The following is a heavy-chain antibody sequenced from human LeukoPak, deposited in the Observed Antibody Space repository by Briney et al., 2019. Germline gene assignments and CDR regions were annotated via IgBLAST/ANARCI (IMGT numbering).Heavy chain of an antibody. CDR1: GFTFSSYA. J-gene: IGHJ4*02. Sequence: PGRSLRLSCAASGFTFSSYAMHWVRQAPGKGLEWVAVISYDGSNKYYADSVKGRFTISRDNSKNTLYLQMNSLRAEGTAVYYCAKGSGFDWILDYWGQGTLVTVSS. CDR2: ISYDGSNK. CDR3: AKGSGFDWILDY. D-gene: IGHD3-9*01. V-gene: IGHV3-30-3*01.